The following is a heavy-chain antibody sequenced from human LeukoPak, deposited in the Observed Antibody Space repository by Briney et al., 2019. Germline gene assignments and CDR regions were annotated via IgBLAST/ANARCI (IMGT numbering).Heavy chain of an antibody. Sequence: SETLSLTCAVYGGSFSGYYWTWIRQPPGKGLEWIGEINQSGSTNYNPSLKSRVTISVDTSKNQFSLKLSSVTAADTAVYYCAREDGYWGQGTLVTVSS. CDR2: INQSGST. CDR3: AREDGY. V-gene: IGHV4-34*01. J-gene: IGHJ4*02. CDR1: GGSFSGYY.